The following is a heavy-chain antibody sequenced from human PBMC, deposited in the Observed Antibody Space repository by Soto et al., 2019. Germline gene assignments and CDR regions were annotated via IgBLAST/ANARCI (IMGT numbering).Heavy chain of an antibody. CDR2: FIPVVGVV. D-gene: IGHD3-3*01. V-gene: IGHV1-69*04. CDR1: GGSLSGNS. Sequence: QVQLVQSGPEVKKPGSTVRVACKTSGGSLSGNSLSWVRQAPGQGLEWMGRFIPVVGVVNYAQKFKGRVTISADTVTNTAYMELNSLGSDDTAVYYCARLERSADYWGQGTLVTVSS. J-gene: IGHJ4*02. CDR3: ARLERSADY.